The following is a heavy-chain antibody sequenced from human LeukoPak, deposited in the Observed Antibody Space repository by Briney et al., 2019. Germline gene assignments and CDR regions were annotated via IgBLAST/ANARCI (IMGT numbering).Heavy chain of an antibody. CDR1: GFTFDDYA. J-gene: IGHJ4*02. CDR2: ISWNSGSI. V-gene: IGHV3-9*03. Sequence: GRSLRLSCAASGFTFDDYAMHWVRQAPGKGLEWVSGISWNSGSIGYADSAKGRFTISRDNAKNSLYLQMNSLRAEDMALYYCAKDIGYSSSRGIDYWGQGTLVTVSS. D-gene: IGHD6-6*01. CDR3: AKDIGYSSSRGIDY.